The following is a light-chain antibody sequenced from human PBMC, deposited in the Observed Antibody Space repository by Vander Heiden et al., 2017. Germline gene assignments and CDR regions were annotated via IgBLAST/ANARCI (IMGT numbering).Light chain of an antibody. Sequence: DIQMTQSPSSLSASVGDRVTITCRASQGIGNYLAWFQQKPGKASKSLIYAASSLHSGVPARFSGNGSGTDFTLTINNVQPEDFATYYCQQYKTYPLTFGGGTKVEIK. CDR1: QGIGNY. J-gene: IGKJ4*01. V-gene: IGKV1-16*01. CDR2: AAS. CDR3: QQYKTYPLT.